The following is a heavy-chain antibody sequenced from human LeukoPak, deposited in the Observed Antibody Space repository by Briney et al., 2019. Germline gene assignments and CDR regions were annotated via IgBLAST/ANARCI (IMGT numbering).Heavy chain of an antibody. CDR1: GYTFTGYY. CDR2: INPNSGGT. Sequence: GASVKVSCMACGYTFTGYYMHWVRPPPGQGRESMGWINPNSGGTNYAQKSQGRLTMTRDTSISTAYIELSRLRSDDTDVYYCARLPKTYYDFWSGYPHSDAFDIWGQGTMVTVFS. J-gene: IGHJ3*02. V-gene: IGHV1-2*02. D-gene: IGHD3-3*01. CDR3: ARLPKTYYDFWSGYPHSDAFDI.